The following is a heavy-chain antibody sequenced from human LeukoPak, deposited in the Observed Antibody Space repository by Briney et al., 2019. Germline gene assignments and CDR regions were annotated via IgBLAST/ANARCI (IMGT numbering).Heavy chain of an antibody. CDR3: ARRAHSGSYYVAFGD. CDR2: MTPNSGNT. V-gene: IGHV1-8*03. J-gene: IGHJ4*02. CDR1: GHTFTNYD. Sequence: ASVKVSCKASGHTFTNYDINWVRQAAGQGLEWMGWMTPNSGNTGYAQKFQGRVTITRDTSITTAYMELSSLISEDTAVYYCARRAHSGSYYVAFGDWGQGTPVTVSS. D-gene: IGHD1-26*01.